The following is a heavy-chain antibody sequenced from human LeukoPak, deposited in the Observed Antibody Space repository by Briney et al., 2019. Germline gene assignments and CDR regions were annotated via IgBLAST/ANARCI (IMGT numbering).Heavy chain of an antibody. Sequence: SETLSLTCTVSGGSISNYYWNWIRQPPGKGLEWIGYIYYSGTTNYNPSLKSRVSMSVDTSKNQFSLKLSSVTAADTAVYYCARGRKYTSGCRVTELGSGYSDYWGQGTLVTVSS. D-gene: IGHD5-18*01. CDR1: GGSISNYY. CDR3: ARGRKYTSGCRVTELGSGYSDY. CDR2: IYYSGTT. J-gene: IGHJ4*02. V-gene: IGHV4-59*01.